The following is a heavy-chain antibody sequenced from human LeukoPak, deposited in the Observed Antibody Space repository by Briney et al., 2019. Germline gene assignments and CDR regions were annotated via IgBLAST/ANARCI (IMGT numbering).Heavy chain of an antibody. J-gene: IGHJ4*02. V-gene: IGHV1-69*04. CDR2: IIPILGIA. Sequence: SVKVSCKASGGTFSSYAISWVRQAPGQGLEWMGRIIPILGIANYAQKFQGRVTITADKSTSTAYMELSSLRSEDTAVYYCAGGGRMVRGVIIDYWGQGTLVTVSS. CDR1: GGTFSSYA. CDR3: AGGGRMVRGVIIDY. D-gene: IGHD3-10*01.